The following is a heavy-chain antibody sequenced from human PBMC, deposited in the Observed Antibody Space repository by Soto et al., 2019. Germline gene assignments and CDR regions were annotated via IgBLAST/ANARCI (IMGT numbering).Heavy chain of an antibody. V-gene: IGHV1-3*01. D-gene: IGHD2-15*01. CDR3: ASTMYCSGGSCYSVSSWFHP. CDR2: INAGNGNT. J-gene: IGHJ5*02. CDR1: GYTFTSYA. Sequence: QVQLVQSGAEVKKPGASVKVSCKASGYTFTSYAMHWVRQAPGQRLEWMGWINAGNGNTKYSQKFQGRVTITKDTSASTAYMELSSLRSEDTAVYYCASTMYCSGGSCYSVSSWFHPWGQGTLVTVSS.